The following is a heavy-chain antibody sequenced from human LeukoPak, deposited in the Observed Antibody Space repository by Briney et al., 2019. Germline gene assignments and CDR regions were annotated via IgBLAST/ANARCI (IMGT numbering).Heavy chain of an antibody. Sequence: GGSLRLSCAASGFAFSSYGTHWVRQAPGKGLEWVAVIWYDGSNKYYADSVKGRFTISRDNSKNTLYLQMNSLRAGDTAVYCCARELGYSSGWGELDWGQGTLVTVSS. D-gene: IGHD6-19*01. CDR2: IWYDGSNK. CDR3: ARELGYSSGWGELD. V-gene: IGHV3-33*01. J-gene: IGHJ4*02. CDR1: GFAFSSYG.